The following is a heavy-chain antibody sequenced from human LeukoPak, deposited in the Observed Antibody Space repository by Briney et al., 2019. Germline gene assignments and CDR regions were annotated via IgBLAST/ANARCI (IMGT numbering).Heavy chain of an antibody. CDR3: AKGTGYSSGSYDY. CDR1: GFSFDDYA. J-gene: IGHJ4*02. D-gene: IGHD6-19*01. Sequence: GGSLRLSCAASGFSFDDYAMHWVRQAPGKGLEWVSGINWNGGSIGYADSVKGRFTISRDNAKNSLYLQMNSLRADDTALYFCAKGTGYSSGSYDYWGQGTLVTASS. CDR2: INWNGGSI. V-gene: IGHV3-9*01.